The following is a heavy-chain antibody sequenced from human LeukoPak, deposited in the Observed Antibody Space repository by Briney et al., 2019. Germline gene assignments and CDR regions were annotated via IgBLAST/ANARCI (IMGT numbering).Heavy chain of an antibody. J-gene: IGHJ4*02. CDR1: GGSISSYY. CDR2: IYYTGST. V-gene: IGHV4-59*08. D-gene: IGHD5-24*01. Sequence: SETLSLTCTVSGGSISSYYWPWIRQPPGKGLEWIGDIYYTGSTNYNPSLMSRVTISVDTSKTQFSLKLTSVTAADTAVYYCARTSWLQSSFYFDYWGQGTLVTVSS. CDR3: ARTSWLQSSFYFDY.